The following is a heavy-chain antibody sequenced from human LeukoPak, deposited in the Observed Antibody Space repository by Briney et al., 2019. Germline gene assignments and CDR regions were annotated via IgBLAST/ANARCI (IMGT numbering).Heavy chain of an antibody. J-gene: IGHJ4*02. CDR3: ARDLYHGGY. CDR1: GFTFRKDA. Sequence: GGALRLSCAPPGFTFRKDAIRGGRQAPGRGGGWVSAISGNGGTTNYADSVKGRFTISRDNSKNTLYLQMDSLRAEDTAVYYCARDLYHGGYWGQGTLVTVPS. CDR2: ISGNGGTT. D-gene: IGHD2-2*01. V-gene: IGHV3-23*01.